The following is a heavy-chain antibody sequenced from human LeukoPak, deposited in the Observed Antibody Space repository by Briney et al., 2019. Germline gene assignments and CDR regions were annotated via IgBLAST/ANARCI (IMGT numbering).Heavy chain of an antibody. CDR3: ARGLLTSYYYDSSGYYLDAFDI. J-gene: IGHJ3*02. CDR1: GGSFSGYY. Sequence: SETLSLTCAVYGGSFSGYYWSWIRQPPGKGLEWIGEINHSGSTNYNPSLKSRVTISVDTSKNQFYLKLSSVTAADTAVYYCARGLLTSYYYDSSGYYLDAFDIWGQGTMVTVSS. D-gene: IGHD3-22*01. V-gene: IGHV4-34*01. CDR2: INHSGST.